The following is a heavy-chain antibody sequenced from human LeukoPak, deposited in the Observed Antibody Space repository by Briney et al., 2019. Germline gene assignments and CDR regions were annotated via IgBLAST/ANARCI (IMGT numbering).Heavy chain of an antibody. V-gene: IGHV3-7*03. CDR3: AREGRDPDPPYYYYGMDV. CDR1: EFIFSTYW. Sequence: GGSLRLSCAASEFIFSTYWMSWVRQAPGKGLEWVANIKQDGSEKYYVDSVKGRFTISRDNAKNSLYLQMNSLRAEDTAVYYCAREGRDPDPPYYYYGMDVWGQGTTVTVSS. D-gene: IGHD2-21*02. CDR2: IKQDGSEK. J-gene: IGHJ6*02.